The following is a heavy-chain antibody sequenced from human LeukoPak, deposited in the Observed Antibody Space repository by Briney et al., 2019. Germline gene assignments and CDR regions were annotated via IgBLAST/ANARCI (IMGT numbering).Heavy chain of an antibody. Sequence: GASVKVSSKASGYTFARYGISWVRQAPGQGLEWMGWISAHKGNTINEQKFQGRVSITTDTSTSTAYMELRSLRSDDTAVYYCARGYYDILTGYYRGSWFDSWGQGTLVTVSS. CDR2: ISAHKGNT. CDR3: ARGYYDILTGYYRGSWFDS. CDR1: GYTFARYG. V-gene: IGHV1-18*01. J-gene: IGHJ5*01. D-gene: IGHD3-9*01.